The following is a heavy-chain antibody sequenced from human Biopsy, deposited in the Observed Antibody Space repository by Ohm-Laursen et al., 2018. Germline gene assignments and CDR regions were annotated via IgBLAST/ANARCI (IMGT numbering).Heavy chain of an antibody. CDR2: INAKTGDT. CDR3: ALQSVAQMKNFDY. D-gene: IGHD6-19*01. Sequence: ASVKVSCKASGYTFTGYHVHWVRQAPGQGLEWMGWINAKTGDTNYAQKFQGRVTMTRDTSISTAYVDLSSLRSDDTAVYYCALQSVAQMKNFDYWGQGTLVTVSP. CDR1: GYTFTGYH. J-gene: IGHJ4*02. V-gene: IGHV1-2*02.